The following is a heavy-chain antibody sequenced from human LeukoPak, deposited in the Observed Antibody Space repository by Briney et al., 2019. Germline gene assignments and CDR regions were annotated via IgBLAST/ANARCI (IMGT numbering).Heavy chain of an antibody. Sequence: GGSLRLSCAASGFTFSSYGMHWVRQAPGKGLEWVAVISYDGSNKYYADSVKGRFTISRDNSKNTLYLQMNSLRAEDTAVYYCARDMNPLTYGGNSYYFDYWGQGTLVTVSS. D-gene: IGHD4-23*01. CDR1: GFTFSSYG. CDR2: ISYDGSNK. V-gene: IGHV3-30*03. CDR3: ARDMNPLTYGGNSYYFDY. J-gene: IGHJ4*02.